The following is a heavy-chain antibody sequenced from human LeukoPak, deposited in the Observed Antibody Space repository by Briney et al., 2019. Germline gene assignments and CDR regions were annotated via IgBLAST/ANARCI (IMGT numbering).Heavy chain of an antibody. J-gene: IGHJ4*02. CDR1: GFTFSSYS. CDR2: ISSSSSYI. V-gene: IGHV3-21*01. D-gene: IGHD1-26*01. CDR3: ATESGTYSGTCFDY. Sequence: PGGSLRLSCAASGFTFSSYSMNWVRQAPGKGLEWVSSISSSSSYIYYADSVKGRFTISRDNSRSTLDLQMNSLRAEDTVVYYCATESGTYSGTCFDYWGQGNLVTVSS.